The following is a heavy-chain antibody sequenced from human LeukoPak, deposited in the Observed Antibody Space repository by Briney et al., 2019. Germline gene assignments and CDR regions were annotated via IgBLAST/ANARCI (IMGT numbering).Heavy chain of an antibody. Sequence: PGGSLRLSCVVSGITLSNYAMSWVRQAPGKGLEWVSGISESGGSTNYADSVKGRFTISRDNSMNTLYLQMNSLRAEDTAVYYCAKAGTKGYDSSGYYSHFDYWGQGTLVTVSS. CDR2: ISESGGST. D-gene: IGHD3-22*01. J-gene: IGHJ4*02. CDR1: GITLSNYA. CDR3: AKAGTKGYDSSGYYSHFDY. V-gene: IGHV3-23*01.